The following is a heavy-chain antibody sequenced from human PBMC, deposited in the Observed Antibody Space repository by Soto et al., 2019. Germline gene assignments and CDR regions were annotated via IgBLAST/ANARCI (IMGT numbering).Heavy chain of an antibody. CDR2: IYYRGSS. Sequence: QVQLQESGPGLVKPSQTLSLTCTVSGGSISSGGYYWSWIRQHPGKGLEWIGYIYYRGSSYYNPSLKSRVTMLVDTSTNQSSLKRSSVTVADTAVYYCARTATTQNGFDPWGQGTLVTVSS. V-gene: IGHV4-31*03. J-gene: IGHJ5*02. D-gene: IGHD1-1*01. CDR1: GGSISSGGYY. CDR3: ARTATTQNGFDP.